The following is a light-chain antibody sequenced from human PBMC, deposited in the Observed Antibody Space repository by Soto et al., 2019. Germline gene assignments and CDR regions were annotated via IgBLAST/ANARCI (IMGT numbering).Light chain of an antibody. J-gene: IGKJ1*01. V-gene: IGKV1-5*01. Sequence: DIQMTQSPSTLSASVGDRVTITCRASQSISYWLAWYQQKPGRAPKLMIYDASSLQSGVPSRFSGSGSGTEFTLTISSLQPDDFATYYCQHQTFGQGTKVDI. CDR2: DAS. CDR1: QSISYW. CDR3: QHQT.